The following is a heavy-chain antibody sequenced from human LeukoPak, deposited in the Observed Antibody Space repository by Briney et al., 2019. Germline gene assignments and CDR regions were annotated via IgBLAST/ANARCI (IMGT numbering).Heavy chain of an antibody. V-gene: IGHV3-48*03. CDR3: AGGYSYGDAFDI. D-gene: IGHD5-18*01. CDR1: GFTFSSYE. Sequence: GGSLRLSCAASGFTFSSYEMNWVRQAPGKGLEWVSYISSSGSTIYYADSVKGRFTISRDNAKNSLYLQMNSLRAEDTAVYYCAGGYSYGDAFDIWGQGTMVTVSS. J-gene: IGHJ3*02. CDR2: ISSSGSTI.